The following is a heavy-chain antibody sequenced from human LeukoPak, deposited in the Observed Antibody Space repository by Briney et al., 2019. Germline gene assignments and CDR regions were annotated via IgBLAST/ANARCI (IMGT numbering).Heavy chain of an antibody. Sequence: GASVEVCCTASGYTFTSYYMHWGRQAPGQGLEWRGIIKPSGGSTSYEQKFPGRVTMTRDTSTSTVYMELSSLRSEDTAVYYCARYPVDSSGYGTDVWRQGTTVTV. CDR3: ARYPVDSSGYGTDV. D-gene: IGHD3-22*01. CDR2: IKPSGGST. V-gene: IGHV1-46*01. CDR1: GYTFTSYY. J-gene: IGHJ6*01.